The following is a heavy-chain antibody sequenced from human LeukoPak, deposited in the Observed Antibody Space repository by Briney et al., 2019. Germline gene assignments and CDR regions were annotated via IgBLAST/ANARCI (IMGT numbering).Heavy chain of an antibody. D-gene: IGHD5-24*01. CDR3: ASSQVATQEATFDY. CDR1: GYSFTNYW. V-gene: IGHV5-51*01. J-gene: IGHJ4*02. CDR2: IYPGDSDT. Sequence: GESLKISCKGSGYSFTNYWIAWVRQMPGKGLEWMGIIYPGDSDTRYSPSFQGQVTISADKSISTAYLQWSSLKASDTAMYYCASSQVATQEATFDYWGQGTLVTVSS.